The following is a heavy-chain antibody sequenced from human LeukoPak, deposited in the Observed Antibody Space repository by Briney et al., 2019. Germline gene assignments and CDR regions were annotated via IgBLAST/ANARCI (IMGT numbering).Heavy chain of an antibody. CDR2: IYYSGST. Sequence: KASQTLSLTCTVSGGSISSGDYYWSWIRQPPGKGLEWIGYIYYSGSTYYNPSLKSRVIISVDTSKNQFSLKLSSVTAADTAVYYCARVLSGSYFQHWGQGTLVTVSS. V-gene: IGHV4-30-4*08. CDR3: ARVLSGSYFQH. J-gene: IGHJ1*01. D-gene: IGHD1-26*01. CDR1: GGSISSGDYY.